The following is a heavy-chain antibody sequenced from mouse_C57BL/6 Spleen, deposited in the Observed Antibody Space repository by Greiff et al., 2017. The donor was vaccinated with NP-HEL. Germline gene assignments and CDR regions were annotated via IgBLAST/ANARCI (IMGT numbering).Heavy chain of an antibody. V-gene: IGHV1-26*01. CDR2: INPNNGGT. D-gene: IGHD1-1*01. Sequence: EVQLQQSGPELVKPGASVKISCKASGYTFTDYYMNWVKQSHGKSLEWIGDINPNNGGTSYNQKFKGKATLTVDKSSSTAYMELRSLTSEDSAVYYCASPITTVVATDYWGQGTTLTVSS. J-gene: IGHJ2*01. CDR1: GYTFTDYY. CDR3: ASPITTVVATDY.